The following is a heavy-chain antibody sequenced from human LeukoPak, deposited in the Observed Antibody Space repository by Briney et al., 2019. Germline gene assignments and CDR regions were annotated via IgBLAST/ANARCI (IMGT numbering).Heavy chain of an antibody. CDR3: AKSTSSRYNWFDP. Sequence: GGSLRLSCAASGFTFSDYYMSWIRQAPGKGLEWVSYISSSGSTIYYADSVKGRFTISRDNSKNTLYLQMNSLRAEDTAVYYCAKSTSSRYNWFDPWGQGTLVTVSS. D-gene: IGHD6-6*01. CDR2: ISSSGSTI. CDR1: GFTFSDYY. V-gene: IGHV3-11*01. J-gene: IGHJ5*02.